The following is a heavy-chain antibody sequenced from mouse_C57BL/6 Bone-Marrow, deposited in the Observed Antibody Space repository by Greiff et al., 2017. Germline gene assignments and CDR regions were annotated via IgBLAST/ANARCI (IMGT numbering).Heavy chain of an antibody. Sequence: EVKLMESGGGLVKPGGSLKLSCAASGFTFSDYGMHWVRQAPEKGLEWVAYISSGSSTIYYADTVKGRFTLSRDNAKNTLFLQMTSRRSEDTAMYDCARARQLRRTWFAYWGQGTLVTVSA. CDR3: ARARQLRRTWFAY. CDR2: ISSGSSTI. D-gene: IGHD3-2*02. J-gene: IGHJ3*01. V-gene: IGHV5-17*01. CDR1: GFTFSDYG.